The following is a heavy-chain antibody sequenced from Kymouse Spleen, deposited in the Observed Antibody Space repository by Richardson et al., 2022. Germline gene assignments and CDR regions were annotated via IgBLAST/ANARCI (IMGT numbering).Heavy chain of an antibody. J-gene: IGHJ6*02. Sequence: QVQLQQWGAGLLKPSETLSLTCAVYGGSFSGYYWSWIRQPPGKGLEWIGEINHSGSTNYNPSLKSRVTISVDTSKNQFSLKLSSVTAADTAVYYCARGPYYYGSGSYSSYYYYYGMDVWGQGTTVTVSS. V-gene: IGHV4-34*01. D-gene: IGHD3-10*01. CDR3: ARGPYYYGSGSYSSYYYYYGMDV. CDR2: INHSGST. CDR1: GGSFSGYY.